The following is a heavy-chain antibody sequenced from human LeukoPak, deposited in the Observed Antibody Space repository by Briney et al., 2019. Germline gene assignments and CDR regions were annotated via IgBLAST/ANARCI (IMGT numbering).Heavy chain of an antibody. CDR2: ISAYNGNT. Sequence: GASVKVSCKASGGTFSSYAISWVRQAPGQGLEWMGWISAYNGNTNYAQKLQGRVTMTTDTSTSTAYMELRSLRSDDTAVYYCARMSLLGYDFWSGYYTGFDSLDIWGQGTMVTVSS. V-gene: IGHV1-18*01. J-gene: IGHJ3*02. D-gene: IGHD3-3*01. CDR1: GGTFSSYA. CDR3: ARMSLLGYDFWSGYYTGFDSLDI.